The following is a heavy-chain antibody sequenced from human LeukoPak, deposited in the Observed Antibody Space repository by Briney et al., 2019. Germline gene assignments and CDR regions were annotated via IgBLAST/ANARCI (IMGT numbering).Heavy chain of an antibody. CDR3: ARDHRNAGVFDY. CDR2: IYVGGST. D-gene: IGHD2-2*01. Sequence: PGGSLRLSCAASGFTVSSNYMSWVRQAPGKGLEWLSVIYVGGSTFYADSVKGRFTISRDNSKNTLYLQMNSLRADDTAVYYCARDHRNAGVFDYWGQGTLVIVSS. CDR1: GFTVSSNY. V-gene: IGHV3-53*01. J-gene: IGHJ4*02.